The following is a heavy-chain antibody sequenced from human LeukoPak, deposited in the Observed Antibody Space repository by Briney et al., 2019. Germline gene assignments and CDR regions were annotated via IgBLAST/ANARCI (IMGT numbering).Heavy chain of an antibody. V-gene: IGHV4-34*01. J-gene: IGHJ2*01. CDR2: INHSGST. Sequence: PSETLSLTCAVCGGSFSGYYWSWIRQPPGKGLEWIGEINHSGSTNYNPSLKSRVTISVDTSKNQFSLKLSSVTAADTAVYYCARGPNWGSNWYFDLWGRGTLVTVSS. D-gene: IGHD7-27*01. CDR3: ARGPNWGSNWYFDL. CDR1: GGSFSGYY.